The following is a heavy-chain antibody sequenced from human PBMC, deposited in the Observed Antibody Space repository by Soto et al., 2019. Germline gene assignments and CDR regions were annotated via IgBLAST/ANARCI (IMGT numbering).Heavy chain of an antibody. CDR1: GFTFSSYA. Sequence: PGGSLRLSCAASGFTFSSYAMSWVRQAPGKGLEWVSAISGSGGSTYYADSVKGRFTISRDNSKNTLYLQMNSLRAEDTAVYYCAKYPRITIFGVVRHYYYYMDVWGKGTTVTVSS. CDR2: ISGSGGST. J-gene: IGHJ6*03. V-gene: IGHV3-23*01. D-gene: IGHD3-3*01. CDR3: AKYPRITIFGVVRHYYYYMDV.